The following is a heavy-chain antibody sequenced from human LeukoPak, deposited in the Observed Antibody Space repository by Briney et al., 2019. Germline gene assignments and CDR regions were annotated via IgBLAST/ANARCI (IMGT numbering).Heavy chain of an antibody. CDR1: GGSTRNYY. J-gene: IGHJ4*02. CDR3: ARGWASSWYYFDF. Sequence: KPLETLSLTCAVSGGSTRNYYWSWIRQPPGKGLEWIGYTYDSGSSSYNSSLRSRVSISIDTSKNQFSLSLSSVTAADTAVYYCARGWASSWYYFDFWGQGTLVTVSS. V-gene: IGHV4-59*01. CDR2: TYDSGSS. D-gene: IGHD2-2*01.